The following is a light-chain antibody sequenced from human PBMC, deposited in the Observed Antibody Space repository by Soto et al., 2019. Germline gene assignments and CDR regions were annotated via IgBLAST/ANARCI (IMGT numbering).Light chain of an antibody. CDR1: QTIVSY. Sequence: DIQMTQSPSSLSASVGDRVTLTCRASQTIVSYLNWYQQKPGEAPKLLIYAASSLYTGVPSRFSGSGSGTDFTLTISGLQPEDFATYYCQQTYTTPPYTFAQGTKLEIK. CDR2: AAS. J-gene: IGKJ2*01. V-gene: IGKV1-39*01. CDR3: QQTYTTPPYT.